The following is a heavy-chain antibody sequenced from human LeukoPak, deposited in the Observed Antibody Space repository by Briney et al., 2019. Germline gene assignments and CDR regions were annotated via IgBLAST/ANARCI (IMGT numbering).Heavy chain of an antibody. Sequence: GASVKVSCKASGYTFTSYDINWVRQATGQGLEWMGWMNPNSGNTGYAQKFQGRVTITRNTSISTAYMELSSLRSEDTAVYYCATWSSITIFGKDLWDYYYYMDVWGKGATVTVSS. J-gene: IGHJ6*03. CDR3: ATWSSITIFGKDLWDYYYYMDV. CDR1: GYTFTSYD. V-gene: IGHV1-8*03. D-gene: IGHD3-3*01. CDR2: MNPNSGNT.